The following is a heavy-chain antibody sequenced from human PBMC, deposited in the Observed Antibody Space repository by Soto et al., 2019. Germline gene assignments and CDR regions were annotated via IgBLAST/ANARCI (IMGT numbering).Heavy chain of an antibody. CDR2: IVVGSGNT. CDR3: AADPNGGSSLPRD. V-gene: IGHV1-58*01. CDR1: GFTFTSSA. Sequence: SVKVSCKASGFTFTSSAVQWVRQARGQRLEWIGWIVVGSGNTNYAQKFQERVTITRDMSTSTAYMELSSLRSEDTAVYYCAADPNGGSSLPRDWGQGTLVTVSS. J-gene: IGHJ4*02. D-gene: IGHD2-15*01.